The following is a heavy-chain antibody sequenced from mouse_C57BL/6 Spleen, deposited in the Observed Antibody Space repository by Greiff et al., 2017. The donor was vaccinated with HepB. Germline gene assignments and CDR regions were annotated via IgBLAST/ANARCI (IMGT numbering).Heavy chain of an antibody. CDR3: AKSLYYDYDRIHYYAMDY. J-gene: IGHJ4*01. V-gene: IGHV1-53*01. Sequence: VQLQQPGTELVKPGASVKLSCKASGYTFTSYWMHWVKQRPGQGLEWIGNINPSNGGTNYNEKFKSKATLTVDKSSSTAYMQLSSLTSEDSAVYYCAKSLYYDYDRIHYYAMDYWGQGTSVTVSS. D-gene: IGHD2-4*01. CDR2: INPSNGGT. CDR1: GYTFTSYW.